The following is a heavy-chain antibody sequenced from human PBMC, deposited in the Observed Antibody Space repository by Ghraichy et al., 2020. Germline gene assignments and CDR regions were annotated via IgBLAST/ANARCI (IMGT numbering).Heavy chain of an antibody. Sequence: GGSLRLSCAASGFTFSSYGMHWVRQAPGKGLEWVAVISYDGSNKYYADSVKGRFTISRDNSKNTLYLQMNSLRAEDTAVYYCASGMGSVWHGQGDSGYAVWGQGTLVTVSS. CDR3: ASGMGSVWHGQGDSGYAV. V-gene: IGHV3-30*03. J-gene: IGHJ4*02. CDR2: ISYDGSNK. D-gene: IGHD5-12*01. CDR1: GFTFSSYG.